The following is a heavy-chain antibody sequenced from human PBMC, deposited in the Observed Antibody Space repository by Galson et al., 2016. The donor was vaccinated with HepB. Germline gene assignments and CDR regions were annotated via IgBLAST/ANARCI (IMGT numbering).Heavy chain of an antibody. Sequence: SVKVSCKASGYSFTSDGISWVRQAPGQGLEWMGWISPYNGNSSYAQKFQGRVTMTTDTSTNTAYMELRSLRSDDTAVYYCATGEYSPIWGQGTMVTVSS. J-gene: IGHJ3*02. CDR3: ATGEYSPI. CDR1: GYSFTSDG. V-gene: IGHV1-18*04. CDR2: ISPYNGNS. D-gene: IGHD6-6*01.